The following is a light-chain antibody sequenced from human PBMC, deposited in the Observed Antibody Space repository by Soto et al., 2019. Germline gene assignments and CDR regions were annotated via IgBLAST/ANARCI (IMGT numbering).Light chain of an antibody. J-gene: IGLJ1*01. CDR1: SSNIGAGYN. Sequence: QSVLTQPPSVSGAPGQRVTISCTGSSSNIGAGYNVQWYQQLPGTAPKLLIYGNTNRPSGVPDRFSGSKSDTSASLAITGLQSEDEADYYCQSFDSTLSGGVFGTGTKVTVL. V-gene: IGLV1-40*01. CDR3: QSFDSTLSGGV. CDR2: GNT.